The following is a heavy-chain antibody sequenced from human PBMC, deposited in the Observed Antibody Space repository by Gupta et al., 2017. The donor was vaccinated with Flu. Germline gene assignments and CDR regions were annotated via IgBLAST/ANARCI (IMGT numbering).Heavy chain of an antibody. D-gene: IGHD3-22*01. Sequence: SGGSVSSGSYYWSWIRQPPGKGLEWIGYIYYSGSTNYNPSLKSRVTISVDTSKNQFSLKLSSVTAADTAVYYCARDSHYDSSGGDYWGQGTLVTVSS. CDR2: IYYSGST. CDR3: ARDSHYDSSGGDY. V-gene: IGHV4-61*01. J-gene: IGHJ4*02. CDR1: GGSVSSGSYY.